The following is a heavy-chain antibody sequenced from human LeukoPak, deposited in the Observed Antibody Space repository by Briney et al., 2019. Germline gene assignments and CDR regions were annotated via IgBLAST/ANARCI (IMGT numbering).Heavy chain of an antibody. J-gene: IGHJ3*02. Sequence: GASVKVSCKASGYTFTAYYMHWVRQAPGHGLEWMGWINSNNGGTKYAQKFRDRVTMTRDTSISTAYMELSRLRSDDTAVYYCARDRGNGHRDDAFDIWGQGSMVTVSS. CDR1: GYTFTAYY. CDR3: ARDRGNGHRDDAFDI. D-gene: IGHD1-14*01. CDR2: INSNNGGT. V-gene: IGHV1-2*02.